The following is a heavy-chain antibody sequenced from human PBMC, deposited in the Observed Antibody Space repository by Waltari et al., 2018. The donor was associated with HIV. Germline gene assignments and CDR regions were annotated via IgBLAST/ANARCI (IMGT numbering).Heavy chain of an antibody. CDR3: AISEAVAALIDY. J-gene: IGHJ4*02. CDR1: GGSLSGYH. Sequence: VQVHQWGAGLLTPSETLPLTCAVYGGSLSGYHCNLIRQPPGKGLEWIGEINHSGITNYNPSLKSRVTISIDTSKNQFSLKLTSVTAADTAVYYCAISEAVAALIDYWGQGTLVTVSS. CDR2: INHSGIT. V-gene: IGHV4-34*01. D-gene: IGHD6-13*01.